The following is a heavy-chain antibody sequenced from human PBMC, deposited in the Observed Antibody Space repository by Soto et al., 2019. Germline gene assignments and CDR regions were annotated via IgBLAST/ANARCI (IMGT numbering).Heavy chain of an antibody. Sequence: PSETLSLTCTVSGGSISSYYWSWIRQPPGKGLEWIGYIYYSGSTNYNPSLKSRVTISVDTSKNQFSLKLSSVTAADTAVYYCARAPYYDFWSGYREWYYFDYWGQGTLVTAPQ. CDR2: IYYSGST. CDR1: GGSISSYY. J-gene: IGHJ4*02. CDR3: ARAPYYDFWSGYREWYYFDY. D-gene: IGHD3-3*01. V-gene: IGHV4-59*01.